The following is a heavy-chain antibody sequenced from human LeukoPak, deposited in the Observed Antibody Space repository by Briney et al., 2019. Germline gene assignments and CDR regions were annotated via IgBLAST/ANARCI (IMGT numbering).Heavy chain of an antibody. CDR2: INPNRGGT. Sequence: ASVKVSCKASGYTFTGYYMHWVRQAPGQGLEWMGWINPNRGGTNYAQKFQGWVTMTRDTSISTAYMELSRLRSDDTAVYYCARALNYYDSSGLSFTYDYWGQGTLVTVSS. CDR1: GYTFTGYY. CDR3: ARALNYYDSSGLSFTYDY. V-gene: IGHV1-2*04. J-gene: IGHJ4*02. D-gene: IGHD3-22*01.